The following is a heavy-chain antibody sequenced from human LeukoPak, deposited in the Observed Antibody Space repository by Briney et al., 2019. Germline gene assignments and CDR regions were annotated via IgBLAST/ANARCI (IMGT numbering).Heavy chain of an antibody. Sequence: ASVKVSCKASGYTFTSYDINWVRQATGQGLEWTGWMNPNSGNTGYAQKFQGRVTITRNTSISTAYMGLSSLRSEDTAVYYCARQRSYYYWDAFDIWGQGTMVTVSS. J-gene: IGHJ3*02. CDR3: ARQRSYYYWDAFDI. V-gene: IGHV1-8*03. CDR1: GYTFTSYD. D-gene: IGHD3-22*01. CDR2: MNPNSGNT.